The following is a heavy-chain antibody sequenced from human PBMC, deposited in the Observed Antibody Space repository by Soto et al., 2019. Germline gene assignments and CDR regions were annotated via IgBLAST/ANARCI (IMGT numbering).Heavy chain of an antibody. J-gene: IGHJ6*02. D-gene: IGHD2-8*01. V-gene: IGHV1-18*01. CDR1: GYTFTSYG. CDR2: ISAYNGNT. CDR3: ARDWNPVHNCTNGVCYSFPEYYYYGMDV. Sequence: ASVKVSCKASGYTFTSYGISWVRQAPGQGLEWMGWISAYNGNTNYAQKLQGRVTRTTDTSTGTAYMELRSLRSDDTAVYYCARDWNPVHNCTNGVCYSFPEYYYYGMDVWGQGTTVTVSS.